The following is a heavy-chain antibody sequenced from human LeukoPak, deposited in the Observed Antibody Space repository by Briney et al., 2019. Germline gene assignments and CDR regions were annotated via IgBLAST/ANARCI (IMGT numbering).Heavy chain of an antibody. V-gene: IGHV4-30-4*01. D-gene: IGHD3-16*02. Sequence: SETLSLTCTVSGGSISSGDYYWSWIRQPPGKGLEWIGYIYYSGSTYYNPSLKSRVTISVDTSKNQFSLKLSSVTAADTAVYYCARDVGEYDHVWGSYREDWFDPWGQGTLVTVSS. J-gene: IGHJ5*02. CDR1: GGSISSGDYY. CDR2: IYYSGST. CDR3: ARDVGEYDHVWGSYREDWFDP.